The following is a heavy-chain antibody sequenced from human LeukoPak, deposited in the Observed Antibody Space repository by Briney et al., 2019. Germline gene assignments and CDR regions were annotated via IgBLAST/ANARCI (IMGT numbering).Heavy chain of an antibody. V-gene: IGHV4-4*07. CDR1: GGSISSYY. CDR3: ARVGETGAYYYYGMDV. J-gene: IGHJ6*02. D-gene: IGHD3-16*01. CDR2: IYTSGST. Sequence: PSETLSLTCTASGGSISSYYWSWIRQPAGKGLEWIGRIYTSGSTNYNPSLKSRVTMSVDTSKNQFSLKLSSVTAADTAVYYCARVGETGAYYYYGMDVWGQGTTVTVSS.